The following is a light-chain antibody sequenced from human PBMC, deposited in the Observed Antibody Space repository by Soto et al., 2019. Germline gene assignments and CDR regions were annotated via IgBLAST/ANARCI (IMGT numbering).Light chain of an antibody. CDR3: QQYKTYPLT. V-gene: IGKV1-5*01. Sequence: DLQMTQSPSTLSASVGDTVTITCRASENINTWLAWYQQIPGKAPTLVIYDASRLESGVPSRFSGSGSGPDFTLLINSLQPDDFVTDYCQQYKTYPLTFGQGTKVEIK. J-gene: IGKJ1*01. CDR2: DAS. CDR1: ENINTW.